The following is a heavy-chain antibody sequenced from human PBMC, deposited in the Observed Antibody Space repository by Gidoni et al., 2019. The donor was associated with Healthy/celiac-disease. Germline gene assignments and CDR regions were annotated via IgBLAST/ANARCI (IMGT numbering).Heavy chain of an antibody. J-gene: IGHJ3*02. D-gene: IGHD4-17*01. CDR1: GFTLSSYW. Sequence: VQLVESGGGLVQSGGYLRLSCAASGFTLSSYWMHWVRQAPGKGLVWVSRFENDGGSTSYANSVKGRFTISRGNAKNTLYLQMSSLRAEDTAVYYCARGGGGTTVYAFDIWGQGTMVTVSS. CDR3: ARGGGGTTVYAFDI. V-gene: IGHV3-74*01. CDR2: FENDGGST.